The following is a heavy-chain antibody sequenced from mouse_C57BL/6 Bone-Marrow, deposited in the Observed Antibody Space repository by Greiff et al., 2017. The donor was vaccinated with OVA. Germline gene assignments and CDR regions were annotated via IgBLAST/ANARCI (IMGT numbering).Heavy chain of an antibody. CDR1: GYTFTSYW. Sequence: VQLKQPGAELVMPGASVKLSCKASGYTFTSYWMHWVKQRPGQGLEWIGEIDPSDSYTNYNQKFKGKSTLTVDKYSSTAYMQLSSLTSEDSAVYYCARDYDGYYPPFAYWGQGTLVTVSA. CDR3: ARDYDGYYPPFAY. CDR2: IDPSDSYT. J-gene: IGHJ3*01. V-gene: IGHV1-69*01. D-gene: IGHD2-3*01.